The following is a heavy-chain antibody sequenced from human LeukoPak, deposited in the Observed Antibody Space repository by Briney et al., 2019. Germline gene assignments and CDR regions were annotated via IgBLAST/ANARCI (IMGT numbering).Heavy chain of an antibody. V-gene: IGHV4-34*01. Sequence: SETLSLTCAVYGGSFRGYYWSWIRQPPGKGLEWIGEINHSGSTNYNPPLKSRVTISVDTSKNQFSLKLSSVTAADTAVYYCARGPVDPGDYWGQGTLVTVSS. D-gene: IGHD2-2*01. CDR3: ARGPVDPGDY. CDR1: GGSFRGYY. J-gene: IGHJ4*02. CDR2: INHSGST.